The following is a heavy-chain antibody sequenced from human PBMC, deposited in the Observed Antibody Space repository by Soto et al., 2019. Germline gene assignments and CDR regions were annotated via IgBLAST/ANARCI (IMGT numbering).Heavy chain of an antibody. CDR2: IYYSGST. D-gene: IGHD2-2*02. Sequence: SETLSLACIVSGASISSSCSYWGWLRQPPGKGLEWIGSIYYSGSTYYSPSLNSRVTISVDTSKNQFSLKLSSVTAADTAVYYCARQVGYCSSTSCYILMYYYYYYMEVWGKGTTVTVSS. J-gene: IGHJ6*03. CDR1: GASISSSCSY. CDR3: ARQVGYCSSTSCYILMYYYYYYMEV. V-gene: IGHV4-39*01.